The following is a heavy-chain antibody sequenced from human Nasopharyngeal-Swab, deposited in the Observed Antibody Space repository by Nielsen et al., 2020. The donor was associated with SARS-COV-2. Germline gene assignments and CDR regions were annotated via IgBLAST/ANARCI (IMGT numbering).Heavy chain of an antibody. D-gene: IGHD3-3*01. J-gene: IGHJ6*02. CDR3: ARHDFWSGYASYYGMDV. V-gene: IGHV3-23*01. CDR2: ISGSGGST. CDR1: RFTLCSHA. Sequence: GALKNSRSAPRFTLCSHALSWGRPGPGKGLEWVSAISGSGGSTYYADSVKGRFTLSRDNSKNTLYLQMNSLRAEDTAVYYCARHDFWSGYASYYGMDVWGQGTTVTVSS.